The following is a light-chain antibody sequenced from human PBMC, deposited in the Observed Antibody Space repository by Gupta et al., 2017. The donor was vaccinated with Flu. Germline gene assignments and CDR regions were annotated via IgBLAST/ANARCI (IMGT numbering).Light chain of an antibody. Sequence: PSSLSASVGDRVTITCRASQSISSYLNWYQQKPGKAPKLLIYAASSLQSGVPSRFSGSGSGTDFTLTISSLQPEDFATYYCQQSYSTRGTFGQGTKLEIK. CDR3: QQSYSTRGT. J-gene: IGKJ2*01. V-gene: IGKV1-39*01. CDR2: AAS. CDR1: QSISSY.